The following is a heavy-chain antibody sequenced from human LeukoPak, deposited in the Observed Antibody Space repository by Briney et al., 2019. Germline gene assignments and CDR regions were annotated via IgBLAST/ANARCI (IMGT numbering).Heavy chain of an antibody. D-gene: IGHD2-2*01. J-gene: IGHJ4*02. Sequence: PGGSLRLSCATSGFTVSSNYMSWVRQAPGKGLEWVSVIYSGGSTYYADSVKGRFTISRDNSKNTLYLQMNSLRAEDTAVYYCAKDGDPWTAVPAASTPDYWGQGTLVTVSS. CDR1: GFTVSSNY. CDR3: AKDGDPWTAVPAASTPDY. CDR2: IYSGGST. V-gene: IGHV3-53*01.